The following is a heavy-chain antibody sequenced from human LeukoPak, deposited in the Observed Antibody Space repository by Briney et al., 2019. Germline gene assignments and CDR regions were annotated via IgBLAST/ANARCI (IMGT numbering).Heavy chain of an antibody. CDR3: VRDLVVVPAAPLAFDI. D-gene: IGHD2-2*01. CDR1: GYTFTSYG. CDR2: INPNSGGT. J-gene: IGHJ3*02. V-gene: IGHV1-2*02. Sequence: ASVKVSCKASGYTFTSYGISRVRQAPGQGLEWMGWINPNSGGTNYAQKFQGRVTMTRDTSISTAYMELSRLRSDDTAVYYCVRDLVVVPAAPLAFDIWGQGTMVTVSS.